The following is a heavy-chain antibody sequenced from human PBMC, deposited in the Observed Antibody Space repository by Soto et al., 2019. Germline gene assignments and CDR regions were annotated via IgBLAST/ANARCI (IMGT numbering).Heavy chain of an antibody. CDR3: AKHLIAVAGYFHGMDV. CDR1: GFTFSSYG. D-gene: IGHD6-19*01. Sequence: QVQLVESGGGVVQPGRSLRLSCAASGFTFSSYGMHWVRQAPGKGLEWVAVISHYGSNKYFADSVKGRFTISRDNSQNTLYLQMNRLRAEDTAVYYCAKHLIAVAGYFHGMDVWGQGSTVTVSS. J-gene: IGHJ6*02. V-gene: IGHV3-30*18. CDR2: ISHYGSNK.